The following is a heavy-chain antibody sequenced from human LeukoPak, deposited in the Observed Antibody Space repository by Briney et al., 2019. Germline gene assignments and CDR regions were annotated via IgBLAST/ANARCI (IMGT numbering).Heavy chain of an antibody. Sequence: GGSLRLSCAASGFTFSSYGMHWVRQAPGKGLEWVAVISYDGSNKYYADSVKGRFTISRDNSKNTLYLQMNSPRAEDTAVYYCAKSGYGSGSSLPYWGQGTLVTVSS. V-gene: IGHV3-30*18. D-gene: IGHD3-10*01. CDR2: ISYDGSNK. CDR3: AKSGYGSGSSLPY. J-gene: IGHJ4*02. CDR1: GFTFSSYG.